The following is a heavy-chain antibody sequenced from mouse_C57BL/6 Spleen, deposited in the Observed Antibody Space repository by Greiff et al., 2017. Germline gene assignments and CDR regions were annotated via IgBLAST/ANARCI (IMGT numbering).Heavy chain of an antibody. Sequence: QVQLQQPGAELVMPGASVKLSCKASGYTFTSYWMHWVKQRPGQGLEWIGEIDPSDSYTNYNQKFKGKSTLTVDKSSSTAYMQLSSLTSEDSAVYYCARYNYGSSYGWLDYWGQGTTLTVSS. CDR1: GYTFTSYW. J-gene: IGHJ2*01. CDR3: ARYNYGSSYGWLDY. V-gene: IGHV1-69*01. CDR2: IDPSDSYT. D-gene: IGHD1-1*01.